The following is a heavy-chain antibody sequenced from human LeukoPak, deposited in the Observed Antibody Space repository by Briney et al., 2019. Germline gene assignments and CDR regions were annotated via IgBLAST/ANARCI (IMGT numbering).Heavy chain of an antibody. CDR3: ARAVYCGGDCYYYFDY. CDR1: GGSISSYY. V-gene: IGHV4-4*07. Sequence: PSETLSLTCTVSGGSISSYYWSWLRQPAGKGLEWIGRIYTSGSTNYNPSLKSRVTMSVDTSKNQFSLKLSSLTAADTAVYYCARAVYCGGDCYYYFDYWGQGTLVTVSS. CDR2: IYTSGST. J-gene: IGHJ4*02. D-gene: IGHD2-21*02.